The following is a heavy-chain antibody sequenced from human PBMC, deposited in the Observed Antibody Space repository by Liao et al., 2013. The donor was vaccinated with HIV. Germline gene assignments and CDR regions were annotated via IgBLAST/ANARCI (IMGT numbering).Heavy chain of an antibody. Sequence: QVQLQESGPGLVKPSQTLSLTCTVSGGSISSSSYYWGWIRQPPGKGLEWIGNIYSSGSANYNPSLKSRVTMSVDTSKNQFSLKLSSVTAADTAVYYCARTDQYYDFWNGYENWFDPWGQGTLVTVSS. D-gene: IGHD3-3*01. CDR3: ARTDQYYDFWNGYENWFDP. CDR2: IYSSGSA. V-gene: IGHV4-39*07. J-gene: IGHJ5*02. CDR1: GGSISSSSYY.